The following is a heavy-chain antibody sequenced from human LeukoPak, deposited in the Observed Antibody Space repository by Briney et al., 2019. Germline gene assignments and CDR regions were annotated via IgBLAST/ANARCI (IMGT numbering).Heavy chain of an antibody. CDR3: ARLLGDYYFLDY. J-gene: IGHJ4*02. D-gene: IGHD4-17*01. CDR1: GYSFTSCW. V-gene: IGHV5-51*01. Sequence: GEPLKISCMGSGYSFTSCWIGWVRQMPGKDLEWMGIIYPGDSDTRYSPSFQGQVTISADKSISTAYLQWSSLKASDTAMYYCARLLGDYYFLDYWGQGTLVTVSS. CDR2: IYPGDSDT.